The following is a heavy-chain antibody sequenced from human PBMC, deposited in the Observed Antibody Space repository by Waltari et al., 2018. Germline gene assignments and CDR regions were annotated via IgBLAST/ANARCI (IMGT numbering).Heavy chain of an antibody. CDR3: AREYYYYDSSGSGSGFDY. J-gene: IGHJ4*02. Sequence: VQLVESGGGLVQPGGSLRLSCAASGFTFSSYAMHWVRQAPGKGLEWVAVISYDGSNKYYADSVKGRFTISRDNSKNTLYLQMNSLRAEDTAVYYCAREYYYYDSSGSGSGFDYWGQGTLVTVSS. CDR1: GFTFSSYA. D-gene: IGHD3-22*01. CDR2: ISYDGSNK. V-gene: IGHV3-30-3*01.